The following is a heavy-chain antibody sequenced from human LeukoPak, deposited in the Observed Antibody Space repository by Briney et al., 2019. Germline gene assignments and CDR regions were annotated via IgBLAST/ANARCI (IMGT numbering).Heavy chain of an antibody. Sequence: SETLSLTCTVSGGSISSCYWSWIRQPPGKGLEWIGYIYTSGSTNYNPSLKSRVTISVDTSKNQFSLKLSSVTAADTAVYYCARRIVYSSSSNWFDPWGQGTLVTVSS. CDR1: GGSISSCY. D-gene: IGHD6-6*01. J-gene: IGHJ5*02. CDR3: ARRIVYSSSSNWFDP. CDR2: IYTSGST. V-gene: IGHV4-4*09.